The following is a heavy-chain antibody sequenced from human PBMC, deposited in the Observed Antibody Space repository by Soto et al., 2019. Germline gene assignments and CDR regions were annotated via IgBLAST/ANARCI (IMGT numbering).Heavy chain of an antibody. CDR2: IIPIFGTA. V-gene: IGHV1-69*05. D-gene: IGHD1-1*01. J-gene: IGHJ3*02. Sequence: QVQLVQSGAEVKKPGSSVKVSCKASGGTFSSYAISWVRQAPGQGLEWMGGIIPIFGTANYAQKFQGRVTITXXEXTXKAYMELSSLRSEDTAVYYCARDEDWNDGTDDAFDIWGQGTMVTVSS. CDR1: GGTFSSYA. CDR3: ARDEDWNDGTDDAFDI.